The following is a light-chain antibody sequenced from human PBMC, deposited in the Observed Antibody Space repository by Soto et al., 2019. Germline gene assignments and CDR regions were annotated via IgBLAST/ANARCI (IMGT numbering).Light chain of an antibody. V-gene: IGKV3-15*01. CDR2: DAP. CDR1: QRVSSN. CDR3: QQYNNWPPMA. Sequence: EIVMTQSPATLSVSPGERATLSCRASQRVSSNLAWYQQKPGQAPSLLIYDAPTRATGIPARFSGSGSGTEFTLTISSLQSEDFAVYYCQQYNNWPPMAFGQGTKVEIK. J-gene: IGKJ1*01.